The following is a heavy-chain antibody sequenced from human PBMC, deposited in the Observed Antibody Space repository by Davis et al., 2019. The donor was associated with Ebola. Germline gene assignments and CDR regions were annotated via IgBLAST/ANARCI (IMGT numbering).Heavy chain of an antibody. CDR3: ARDSDDYSFDY. CDR2: IQHDEGHI. D-gene: IGHD4-11*01. J-gene: IGHJ4*03. Sequence: GESLKISCAASGFTFSSYGMHWVRQAPGKGLEWVAFIQHDEGHIFYADSVKGRFTISRDNSKNTLYLQMNSLRPEDTAVYYCARDSDDYSFDYWGQGTTVTVSS. V-gene: IGHV3-30*02. CDR1: GFTFSSYG.